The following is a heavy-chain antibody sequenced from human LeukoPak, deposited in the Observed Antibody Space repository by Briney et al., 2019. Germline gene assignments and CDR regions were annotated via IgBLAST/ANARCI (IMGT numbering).Heavy chain of an antibody. CDR1: GFTFSSYG. CDR2: IWYDGSNK. CDR3: ARGPGHSGWYGDY. D-gene: IGHD6-19*01. V-gene: IGHV3-33*01. Sequence: GGSLRLSCAASGFTFSSYGMHWVRQAPGKGLEWVSIIWYDGSNKYYADSVKGRFTISKDNSKNTLYLQMNSLRVEDTAVYYCARGPGHSGWYGDYWGQGTLVTVSS. J-gene: IGHJ4*02.